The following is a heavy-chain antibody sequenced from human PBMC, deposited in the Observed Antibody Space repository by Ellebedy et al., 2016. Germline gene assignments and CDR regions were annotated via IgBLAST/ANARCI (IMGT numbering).Heavy chain of an antibody. J-gene: IGHJ4*02. V-gene: IGHV3-23*01. CDR1: GFTFSSYA. D-gene: IGHD4-11*01. Sequence: GESLKTSXAASGFTFSSYAMSWVRQAPGKGLEWVSAISGSGGSTYYADSVKGRFTISRDNSKNTLYLQMNSLRAEDTALYYCAKGEGATVTTSNDYWGQGSLVTVSS. CDR3: AKGEGATVTTSNDY. CDR2: ISGSGGST.